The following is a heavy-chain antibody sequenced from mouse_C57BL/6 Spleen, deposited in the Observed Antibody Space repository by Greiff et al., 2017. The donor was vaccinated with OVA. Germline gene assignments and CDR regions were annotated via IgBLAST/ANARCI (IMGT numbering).Heavy chain of an antibody. D-gene: IGHD1-1*01. CDR3: ARGKSDYGSSYVDYYFDY. V-gene: IGHV1-18*01. J-gene: IGHJ2*01. CDR1: GYTFTDYN. CDR2: INPNNGGT. Sequence: VQLQQSGPELVKPGASVKIPCKASGYTFTDYNMDWVKQSHGKSLEWIGDINPNNGGTIYNQKFKGKATLTVDKSSSTAYMQLRGLTSEDTAVYYSARGKSDYGSSYVDYYFDYWGQGTTLTVSS.